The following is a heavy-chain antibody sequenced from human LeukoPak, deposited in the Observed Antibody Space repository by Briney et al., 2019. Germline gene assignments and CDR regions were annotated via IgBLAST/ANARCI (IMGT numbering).Heavy chain of an antibody. J-gene: IGHJ4*02. Sequence: PGGSLRLSCAASGFTVSTYYMTWVRQAPGKELECVSVIYSGGSTYYADSAKGRFTVSRDNSKNTLYLQMNSLRAEDTAMYYCARGLGYCTSTTCLLPFDYWGQGTLVTVSS. D-gene: IGHD2-2*01. CDR2: IYSGGST. V-gene: IGHV3-53*01. CDR1: GFTVSTYY. CDR3: ARGLGYCTSTTCLLPFDY.